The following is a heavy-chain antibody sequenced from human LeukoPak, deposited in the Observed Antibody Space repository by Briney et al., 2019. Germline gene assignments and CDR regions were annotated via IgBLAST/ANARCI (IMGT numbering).Heavy chain of an antibody. CDR1: GFTFSSYS. Sequence: GGSLRLSCAASGFTFSSYSMNWVRQAPGKGLEWVSSISSSSSYIYYADSVKGRFTISRDNAKNSLHLQMNSLRAEDTAVYYCARWDYGDQFFDYWGQGTLVTVSS. CDR2: ISSSSSYI. J-gene: IGHJ4*02. D-gene: IGHD4-17*01. V-gene: IGHV3-21*01. CDR3: ARWDYGDQFFDY.